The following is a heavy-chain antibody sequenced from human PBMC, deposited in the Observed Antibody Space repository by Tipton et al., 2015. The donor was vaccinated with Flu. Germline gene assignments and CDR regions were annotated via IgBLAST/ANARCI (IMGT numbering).Heavy chain of an antibody. D-gene: IGHD2-21*02. CDR2: IYYSGST. V-gene: IGHV4-39*07. CDR3: ARDPIGGVTDKDAFDI. CDR1: GGSISSSSYY. Sequence: LSCTVSGGSISSSSYYLGWTRQPPGKGLGWIGSIYYSGSTYYNPSLKSRVTISVDTSKNQFSLKLSSVTAADTAVYYCARDPIGGVTDKDAFDIWGQGTMVTVSS. J-gene: IGHJ3*02.